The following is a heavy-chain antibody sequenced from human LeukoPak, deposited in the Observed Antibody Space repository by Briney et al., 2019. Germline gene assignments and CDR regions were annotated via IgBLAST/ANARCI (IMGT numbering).Heavy chain of an antibody. D-gene: IGHD3-10*01. V-gene: IGHV4-59*01. CDR3: ARLGQGSFDL. CDR1: GGSISTYY. CDR2: IFHSGNT. J-gene: IGHJ2*01. Sequence: SETLSLTCTVSGGSISTYYWSWIRQPPGKGLEWIGYIFHSGNTNCNPSPKSRLTILVDTSKNQFSLKLTFATAADTAVYYCARLGQGSFDLWGRGTLVTVSS.